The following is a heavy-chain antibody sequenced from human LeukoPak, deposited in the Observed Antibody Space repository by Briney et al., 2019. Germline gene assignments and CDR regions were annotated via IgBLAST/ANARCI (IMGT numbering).Heavy chain of an antibody. D-gene: IGHD3-22*01. J-gene: IGHJ4*02. V-gene: IGHV5-51*01. CDR1: GYSFTSYW. Sequence: GESLKISCKGSGYSFTSYWIGWVRQMPGKGLEWMGNIYPGDSDTRYSPSFQGQVTISADKSISTAYLQWSSLKASDTAMYYCARQRYYYDSSGSFYYFDYWGQGTLVTVSS. CDR2: IYPGDSDT. CDR3: ARQRYYYDSSGSFYYFDY.